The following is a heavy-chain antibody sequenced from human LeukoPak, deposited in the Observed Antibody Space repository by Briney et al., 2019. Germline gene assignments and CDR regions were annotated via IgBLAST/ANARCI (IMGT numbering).Heavy chain of an antibody. J-gene: IGHJ4*02. V-gene: IGHV1-69*06. CDR3: ATSLGYSSG. CDR1: GGTFSSYT. D-gene: IGHD6-19*01. Sequence: ASVKVSCKTSGGTFSSYTISWVRQAPGQGLEWMGGIIPIFGTTNYAQRFQGRVTMTEDTSTDTAYMELSSLRSEDTAVYYCATSLGYSSGWGQGTLVTVSS. CDR2: IIPIFGTT.